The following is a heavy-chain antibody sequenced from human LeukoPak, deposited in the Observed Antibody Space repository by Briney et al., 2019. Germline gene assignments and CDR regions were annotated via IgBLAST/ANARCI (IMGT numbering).Heavy chain of an antibody. Sequence: GASVKVSCKASGGTFSSYAISWVRQAPGQGLEWMGRIIPILGIANYAQKFQGRVTITADKSTSTAYMELSSLRSEDTAVYYCARGARAAAGTLSPGDYWGQGTLVTVSS. CDR2: IIPILGIA. J-gene: IGHJ4*02. CDR1: GGTFSSYA. D-gene: IGHD6-13*01. V-gene: IGHV1-69*04. CDR3: ARGARAAAGTLSPGDY.